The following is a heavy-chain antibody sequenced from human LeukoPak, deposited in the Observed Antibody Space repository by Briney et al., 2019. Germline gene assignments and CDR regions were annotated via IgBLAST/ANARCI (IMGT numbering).Heavy chain of an antibody. Sequence: QAGGSLRLSCAASGFTVSSNYMSWVRQAPGKGLEWVSAISGSGTTTHYADSVQGRFTISRDNSNNTLYLQMNSLTAEDTALYYCAKGHIAVADKGGWFDPWGQGTLVTVSS. J-gene: IGHJ5*02. CDR2: ISGSGTTT. CDR3: AKGHIAVADKGGWFDP. D-gene: IGHD6-19*01. CDR1: GFTVSSNY. V-gene: IGHV3-23*01.